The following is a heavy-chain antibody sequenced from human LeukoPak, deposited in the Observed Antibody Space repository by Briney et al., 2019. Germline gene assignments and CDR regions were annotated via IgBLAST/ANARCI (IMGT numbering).Heavy chain of an antibody. Sequence: SETLSLTCAVYGGSFSGYYWSWIRQPPGKGLEWIGEINHSGSTNYNPSLKSRVTISVDTSKNQFSLKLSSVTAADTAVYYCARGRKYYDFWSGPMRPYFDYWGQGTLVTVSS. CDR3: ARGRKYYDFWSGPMRPYFDY. J-gene: IGHJ4*02. CDR2: INHSGST. D-gene: IGHD3-3*01. V-gene: IGHV4-34*01. CDR1: GGSFSGYY.